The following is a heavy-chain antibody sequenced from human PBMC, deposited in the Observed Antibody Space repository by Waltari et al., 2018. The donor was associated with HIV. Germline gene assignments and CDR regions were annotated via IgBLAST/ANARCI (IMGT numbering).Heavy chain of an antibody. J-gene: IGHJ6*02. V-gene: IGHV1-2*06. Sequence: QVQLVQSGAEVKKPGASVKVSCKASGYTCTAYYMHWVRQAPGQGLEWMGRTNPNSGGTNYAQQFQGRVTMTRDTSISTAYMELSRLRSDDTAVYYCAREGARMTTMIYYYYGMDVWGQGTTVTVSS. CDR2: TNPNSGGT. D-gene: IGHD4-4*01. CDR3: AREGARMTTMIYYYYGMDV. CDR1: GYTCTAYY.